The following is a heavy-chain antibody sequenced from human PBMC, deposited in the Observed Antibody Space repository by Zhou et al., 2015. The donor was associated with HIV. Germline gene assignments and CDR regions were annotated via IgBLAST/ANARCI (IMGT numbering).Heavy chain of an antibody. CDR2: IIPIFGTA. CDR1: GGTFSSYA. CDR3: AREPDLTGFSSSWYGGFDY. V-gene: IGHV1-69*06. Sequence: QVQLEQSGAEVKRPGSSVKVSCKASGGTFSSYAISWVRQAPGQGLEWMGGIIPIFGTANYAQKFQGRVTITADKSTSTAYMELSSLRSEDTAVYYCAREPDLTGFSSSWYGGFDYWGQGTLVTVSS. D-gene: IGHD6-13*01. J-gene: IGHJ4*02.